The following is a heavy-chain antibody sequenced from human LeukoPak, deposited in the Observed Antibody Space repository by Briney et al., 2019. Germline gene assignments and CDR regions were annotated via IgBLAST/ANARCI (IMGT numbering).Heavy chain of an antibody. CDR3: AKGEDYGDYVWYFDY. CDR2: ISGSGGST. D-gene: IGHD4-17*01. Sequence: PGGSLRLSCAASGFTFSSYAMSWVRQAPGKGLEWVSAISGSGGSTYYADSVKGRFTISRDNSKNTLYLQMNSLRAEDTAVYYCAKGEDYGDYVWYFDYWGQGTQVTVSS. V-gene: IGHV3-23*01. CDR1: GFTFSSYA. J-gene: IGHJ4*02.